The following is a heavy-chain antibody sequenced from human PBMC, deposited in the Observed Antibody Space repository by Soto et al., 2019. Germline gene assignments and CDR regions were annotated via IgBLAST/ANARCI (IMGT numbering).Heavy chain of an antibody. Sequence: PSETLSLTCTVSGGSISTYYWTWVRQPPGKGLEWIGYISYSGNTNYNPSLKSRVSISIDTSKSQFSLKLSSVTAADTAVYYCARDSYGSGSYYIVDWGQGTLVTVSS. CDR1: GGSISTYY. CDR3: ARDSYGSGSYYIVD. J-gene: IGHJ4*02. CDR2: ISYSGNT. D-gene: IGHD3-10*01. V-gene: IGHV4-59*01.